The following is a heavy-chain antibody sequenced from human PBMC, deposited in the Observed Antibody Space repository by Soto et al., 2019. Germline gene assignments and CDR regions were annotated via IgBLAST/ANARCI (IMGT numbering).Heavy chain of an antibody. D-gene: IGHD3-22*01. CDR2: IYYSGST. V-gene: IGHV4-30-4*01. Sequence: PSETLPLTCTVSGGSISSGDYYWSWIRQPPGKGLEWIGYIYYSGSTYYNPSLKSRVTISVDTSKNQFSLKLSSVTAADTAVYYCARVGDSSGYCIDYWGQGTLVTVSS. J-gene: IGHJ4*02. CDR3: ARVGDSSGYCIDY. CDR1: GGSISSGDYY.